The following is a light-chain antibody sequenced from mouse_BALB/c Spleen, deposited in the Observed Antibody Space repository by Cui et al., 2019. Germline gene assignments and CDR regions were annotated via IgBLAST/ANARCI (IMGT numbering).Light chain of an antibody. Sequence: DIKMTQSPSSMYASLGERVTITCKASQDINSYLSWFQQKPGKSPKTLIYRANRLVDGVASRFSGSGSGQDYSLTISSLEYEDMGIYYCLQYDEFPFTFGSGTKLEIK. CDR3: LQYDEFPFT. CDR2: RAN. V-gene: IGKV14-111*01. J-gene: IGKJ4*01. CDR1: QDINSY.